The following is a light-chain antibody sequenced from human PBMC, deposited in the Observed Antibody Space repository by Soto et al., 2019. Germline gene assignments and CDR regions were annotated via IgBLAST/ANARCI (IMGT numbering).Light chain of an antibody. V-gene: IGLV2-11*01. CDR3: SSYAGNYTYV. J-gene: IGLJ1*01. Sequence: LTQPRSVSGSPGQSVTVSCTGTSSDVGGYNYVSWFQQYPGRAPKLMIYDVSERPPGVPDRFSGSKSGNTASLTISGLQADDEADYYCSSYAGNYTYVFGGGTKVTVL. CDR2: DVS. CDR1: SSDVGGYNY.